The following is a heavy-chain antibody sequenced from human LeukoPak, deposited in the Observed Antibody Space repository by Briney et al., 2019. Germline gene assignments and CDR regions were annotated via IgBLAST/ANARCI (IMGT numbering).Heavy chain of an antibody. CDR3: ARGLDQVAQYGDYEYYFDY. J-gene: IGHJ4*02. V-gene: IGHV1-8*03. D-gene: IGHD4-17*01. Sequence: ASVKVSCKASGYTFTSYDINWVRQATGQGLGWMGWMNPNSGNTGYAQKFQGRVTITRNTSISTAYMELSSLRSEDTAVYYCARGLDQVAQYGDYEYYFDYWGQGTLVTVSS. CDR1: GYTFTSYD. CDR2: MNPNSGNT.